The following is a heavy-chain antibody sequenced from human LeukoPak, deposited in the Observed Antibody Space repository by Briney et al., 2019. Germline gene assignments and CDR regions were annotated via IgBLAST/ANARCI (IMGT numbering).Heavy chain of an antibody. CDR2: ISAYNGNT. J-gene: IGHJ6*04. V-gene: IGHV1-18*01. Sequence: ASVKVSCKASGYTFTSYGISWVRQAPGQGLEWMGWISAYNGNTNYAQKLQGRVTMTTDTSTSTAYMELRSLRSDDTAVYYCARHATATVTSYYYYYGMDVWGKGTTVTVSS. CDR3: ARHATATVTSYYYYYGMDV. D-gene: IGHD4-17*01. CDR1: GYTFTSYG.